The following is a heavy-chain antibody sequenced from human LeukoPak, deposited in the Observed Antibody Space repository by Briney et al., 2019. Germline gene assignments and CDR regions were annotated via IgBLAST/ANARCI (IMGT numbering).Heavy chain of an antibody. J-gene: IGHJ3*02. CDR3: AKDPTRGYYDSSGYYTDAFDI. Sequence: GGSLRLSCAASGFTFSNYWMHWVRQAPGKGLVWVSRIKSDGSSTTYADSVKGRFTISRDNSKNTLYLQMNSLRAEDTAVYYCAKDPTRGYYDSSGYYTDAFDIWGQGTMVTVSS. V-gene: IGHV3-74*01. CDR1: GFTFSNYW. D-gene: IGHD3-22*01. CDR2: IKSDGSST.